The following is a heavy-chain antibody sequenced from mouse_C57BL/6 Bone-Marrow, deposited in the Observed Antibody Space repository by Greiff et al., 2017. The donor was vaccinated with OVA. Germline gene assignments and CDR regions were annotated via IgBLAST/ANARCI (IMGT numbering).Heavy chain of an antibody. V-gene: IGHV1-80*01. CDR1: GYAFSSYW. Sequence: VQLQQSGAELVKPGASVKISCKASGYAFSSYWMNWVTQRPGKGLEWIGQIYPGDGDTNYNGKFKGKATLTADKSSSTAYMQLSSLTSEDSAFYFCARSRLTGTRDYWGQGTTLTVSS. CDR3: ARSRLTGTRDY. J-gene: IGHJ2*01. D-gene: IGHD4-1*01. CDR2: IYPGDGDT.